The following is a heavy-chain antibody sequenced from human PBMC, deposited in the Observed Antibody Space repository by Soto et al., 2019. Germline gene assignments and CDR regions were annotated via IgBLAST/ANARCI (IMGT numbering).Heavy chain of an antibody. Sequence: SVKVSCKASGGTFSSYAISWVRQAPGQGLEWMGGIIPIFGTANYAQKFQGRVTITADESTSTAYMELSSLRSEDTAVYYCARTPVGYCSGGSCYWIYWGQGTLVTVSS. J-gene: IGHJ4*02. CDR3: ARTPVGYCSGGSCYWIY. CDR2: IIPIFGTA. D-gene: IGHD2-15*01. V-gene: IGHV1-69*13. CDR1: GGTFSSYA.